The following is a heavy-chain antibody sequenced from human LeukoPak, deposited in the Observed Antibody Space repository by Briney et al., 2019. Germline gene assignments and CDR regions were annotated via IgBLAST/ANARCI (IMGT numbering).Heavy chain of an antibody. CDR2: INPNSGGT. J-gene: IGHJ6*02. CDR1: GYTFTGYY. CDR3: AREPRVLTYSSGWLYYYCGMDV. Sequence: ASVKVSCKASGYTFTGYYMHWVRQAPGQGLEWMGWINPNSGGTNYAQKFQGRVTMTRDTSISTAYMELSRLRSDDTAVYYCAREPRVLTYSSGWLYYYCGMDVWGQETTVTVSS. D-gene: IGHD6-19*01. V-gene: IGHV1-2*02.